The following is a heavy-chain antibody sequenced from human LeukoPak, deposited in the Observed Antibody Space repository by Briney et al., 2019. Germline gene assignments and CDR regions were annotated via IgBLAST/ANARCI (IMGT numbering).Heavy chain of an antibody. V-gene: IGHV3-7*05. CDR2: INQGGSEK. Sequence: GRTLRLSCAASRFTFSNYWMSWVHQPPGKGLEWVANINQGGSEKYYLNSVKGRFTISRDNAKNSLYLQMNSLRADDTAIYYCVRDGSGYDYWGQGTLVTVSS. CDR3: VRDGSGYDY. J-gene: IGHJ4*02. D-gene: IGHD5-12*01. CDR1: RFTFSNYW.